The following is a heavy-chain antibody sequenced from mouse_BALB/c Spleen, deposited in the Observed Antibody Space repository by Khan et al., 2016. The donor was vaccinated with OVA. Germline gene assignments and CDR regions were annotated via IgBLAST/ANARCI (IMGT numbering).Heavy chain of an antibody. CDR1: GFTFSSFG. D-gene: IGHD2-1*01. CDR2: ISSGSSTI. V-gene: IGHV5-17*02. J-gene: IGHJ1*01. CDR3: ARSGGNCHWYFDV. Sequence: EVQLVESGGGLVQPGGSRKLSCAASGFTFSSFGMHWVRQAPKKGLEWVAYISSGSSTIYYVDTVKGRFTISRDNSKNTLFLQMTSLRSEGTDMYYGARSGGNCHWYFDVWGEGTSVTVSS.